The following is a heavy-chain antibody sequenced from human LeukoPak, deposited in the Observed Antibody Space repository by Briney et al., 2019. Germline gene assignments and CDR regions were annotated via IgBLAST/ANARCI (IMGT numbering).Heavy chain of an antibody. J-gene: IGHJ3*02. V-gene: IGHV3-7*01. CDR3: ARDSIAAAGSSIAFDI. CDR1: GFTFSSYW. CDR2: IKQDGSEK. D-gene: IGHD6-13*01. Sequence: PGGSLRLSCAASGFTFSSYWMTWVRQAPGKGLEWVANIKQDGSEKYYVDSVKGRFTISRDNAKKSLYLQMNSLRAEDTAVYYCARDSIAAAGSSIAFDIWGQGTMVTVSS.